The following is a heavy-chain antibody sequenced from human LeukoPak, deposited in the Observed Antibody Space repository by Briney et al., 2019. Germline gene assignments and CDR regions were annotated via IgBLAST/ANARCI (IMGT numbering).Heavy chain of an antibody. D-gene: IGHD3-10*01. Sequence: ASVKVSCKASGHSITSYDINWVRQATGEGLEWMGWLNPNSGNTGFAQKFQGRVTMTRNTSINTAYMELSSLTSQDTAVYYCARGNPYYYDSGSYMDVWGKGTTVTVSS. CDR3: ARGNPYYYDSGSYMDV. CDR2: LNPNSGNT. CDR1: GHSITSYD. V-gene: IGHV1-8*01. J-gene: IGHJ6*03.